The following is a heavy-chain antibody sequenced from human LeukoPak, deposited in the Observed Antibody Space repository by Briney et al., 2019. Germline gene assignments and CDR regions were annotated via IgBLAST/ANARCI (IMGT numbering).Heavy chain of an antibody. Sequence: GGSLRLSCAASGFIFSNSAMNWVRQAPGKGLEWVSSINNDGTYIYYAGSVKGRFTISRDNAKNSLYLQMNSLRAEDTAVYYCARAYSSGERKDNWFDPWGQGTLVTVSS. J-gene: IGHJ5*02. D-gene: IGHD6-19*01. CDR2: INNDGTYI. V-gene: IGHV3-21*01. CDR1: GFIFSNSA. CDR3: ARAYSSGERKDNWFDP.